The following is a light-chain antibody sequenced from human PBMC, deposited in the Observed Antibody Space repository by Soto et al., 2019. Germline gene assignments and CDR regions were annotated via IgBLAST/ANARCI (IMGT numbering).Light chain of an antibody. CDR2: DAS. Sequence: DIQMTQSPSTLSASVGDRVTITCRASQSIYKWLAWYQQKPGKAPKLLIYDASSLESGVPSRFSGSGSGTEFTLTTSSLQPDDFATYYCQHYDAFLWTFGQGTKVDIK. V-gene: IGKV1-5*01. CDR1: QSIYKW. J-gene: IGKJ1*01. CDR3: QHYDAFLWT.